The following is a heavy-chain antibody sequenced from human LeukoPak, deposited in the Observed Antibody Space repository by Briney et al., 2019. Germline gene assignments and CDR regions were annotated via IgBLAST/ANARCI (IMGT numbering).Heavy chain of an antibody. J-gene: IGHJ3*02. V-gene: IGHV4-59*01. Sequence: PSETLSLTCTVSGGSISSYYWSWIRQPPGKGLERIGYIYYSGSTNYIPSLKSRVTISVDTSKNQFSLKLSSVTAADTAVYYCAREGFFGSGSYPPTGQDAFDIWGQGTMVTVSS. D-gene: IGHD3-10*01. CDR1: GGSISSYY. CDR2: IYYSGST. CDR3: AREGFFGSGSYPPTGQDAFDI.